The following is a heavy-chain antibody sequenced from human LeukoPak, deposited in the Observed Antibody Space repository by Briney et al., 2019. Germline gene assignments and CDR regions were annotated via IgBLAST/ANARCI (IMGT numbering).Heavy chain of an antibody. Sequence: SETLSLTCTVSGGSISSYYWSWIRQPPGKGLEWIGYIYYSGSTSYNPSLKSRVTISVDTSKNQFSLKLSSVTAADTAVYYCARGIVVVPAARLYYYYYGMDVWGQGATVTVSS. CDR2: IYYSGST. J-gene: IGHJ6*02. CDR1: GGSISSYY. V-gene: IGHV4-59*01. CDR3: ARGIVVVPAARLYYYYYGMDV. D-gene: IGHD2-2*01.